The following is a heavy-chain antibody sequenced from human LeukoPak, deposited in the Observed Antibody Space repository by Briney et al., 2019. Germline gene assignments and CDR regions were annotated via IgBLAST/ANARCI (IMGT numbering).Heavy chain of an antibody. CDR2: IKQDGSEN. V-gene: IGHV3-7*03. D-gene: IGHD3-3*01. J-gene: IGHJ2*01. Sequence: GGSLRLSCAAPGFTFSTYWMNWVRQAPGKGLEWVANIKQDGSENYYVDSVKGRFTLSRDSAKNSLYLQMNSLRAEDTAVYYCARAEWSNWYFDLWGRGTLVTVSS. CDR3: ARAEWSNWYFDL. CDR1: GFTFSTYW.